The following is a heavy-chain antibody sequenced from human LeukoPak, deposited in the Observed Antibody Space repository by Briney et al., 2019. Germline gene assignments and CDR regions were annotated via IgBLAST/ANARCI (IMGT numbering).Heavy chain of an antibody. V-gene: IGHV4-4*07. D-gene: IGHD3-22*01. Sequence: SETLSLTCTVSGGSISSYYWSWIRQPAGKGLEWIGRIYTSGSTNYNPSLESRVTMSVDTSKNQFSLKLSSVTAADTAVYYCARDTDSSGFFDIWGQGTMVTVSS. J-gene: IGHJ3*02. CDR3: ARDTDSSGFFDI. CDR2: IYTSGST. CDR1: GGSISSYY.